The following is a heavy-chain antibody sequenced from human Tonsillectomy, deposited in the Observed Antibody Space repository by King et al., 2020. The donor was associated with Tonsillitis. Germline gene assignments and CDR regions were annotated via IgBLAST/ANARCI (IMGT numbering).Heavy chain of an antibody. CDR3: ARFRGGSGPLFDF. Sequence: VTLKESGPALVKPTQTLTLTCTFSGFSLSTTQMRVNWIRQSPGKSLEWLARIDWDDDEFYNPSLRTRLTISKDTSRNQVVLTMTNMDPVDTRTYYCARFRGGSGPLFDFWGQGILVTVSS. CDR2: IDWDDDE. D-gene: IGHD3-16*01. V-gene: IGHV2-70*04. CDR1: GFSLSTTQMR. J-gene: IGHJ4*02.